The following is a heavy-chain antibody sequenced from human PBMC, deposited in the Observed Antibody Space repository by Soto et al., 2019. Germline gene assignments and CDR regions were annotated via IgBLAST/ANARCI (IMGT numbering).Heavy chain of an antibody. D-gene: IGHD2-15*01. CDR2: MNPNSGNT. V-gene: IGHV1-8*01. CDR1: GYTFTSYD. CDR3: LYRTYCSGGSCYSFDY. J-gene: IGHJ4*02. Sequence: ASVKVSCKASGYTFTSYDINWVRQATGQGLEWMGWMNPNSGNTGYAQKFQGRVTMTRNTSISTAYMELSSLRSEDTAVYYCLYRTYCSGGSCYSFDYWGQGTLVTVSS.